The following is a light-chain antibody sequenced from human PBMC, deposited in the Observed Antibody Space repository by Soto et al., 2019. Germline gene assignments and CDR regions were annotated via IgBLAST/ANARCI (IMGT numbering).Light chain of an antibody. CDR3: QQSYITPYT. CDR2: AAS. V-gene: IGKV1-39*01. CDR1: QSISVH. J-gene: IGKJ2*01. Sequence: DIQMTQSPSSLSASVGDTVTITCRASQSISVHLNWYQQKPGKVPKLLIYAASNLQRGVPLRFSGGGSETDFALTISSLQPEDFATYYCQQSYITPYTFGQGTKLEIK.